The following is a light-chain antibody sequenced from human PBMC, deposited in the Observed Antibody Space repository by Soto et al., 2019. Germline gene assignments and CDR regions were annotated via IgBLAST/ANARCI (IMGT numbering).Light chain of an antibody. V-gene: IGKV3-20*01. Sequence: IVLTQSPGTLSLSPGERATLSCRASQSVSSSYLAWYQQKPGQAPRLLIYGASSRATGIPDRFSGSGSGTDFTLTISSLEPEDLAVYYCHQYGSSPYTFGQGTKLEIK. CDR1: QSVSSSY. CDR2: GAS. CDR3: HQYGSSPYT. J-gene: IGKJ2*01.